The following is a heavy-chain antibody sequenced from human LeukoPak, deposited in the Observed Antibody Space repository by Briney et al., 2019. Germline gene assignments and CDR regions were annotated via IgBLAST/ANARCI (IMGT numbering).Heavy chain of an antibody. J-gene: IGHJ6*03. CDR3: ARDLPYSSSWYSTDYYYYMDV. D-gene: IGHD6-13*01. V-gene: IGHV3-48*01. CDR1: GFTFSSYS. Sequence: PGGSLRLSCAASGFTFSSYSMNWVRQAPGKGLEWVSYISSSSSTIYYADSVKGRFTISRDNAKNPLYLQMNSLRAEDTAVYYCARDLPYSSSWYSTDYYYYMDVWGKGTTVTVSS. CDR2: ISSSSSTI.